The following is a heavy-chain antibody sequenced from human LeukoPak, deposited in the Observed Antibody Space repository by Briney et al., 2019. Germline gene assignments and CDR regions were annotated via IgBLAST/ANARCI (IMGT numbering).Heavy chain of an antibody. V-gene: IGHV4-34*01. CDR1: GGSFSGHY. D-gene: IGHD3-22*01. J-gene: IGHJ4*02. CDR3: ARGSDSSGYYSPVDY. Sequence: PSETLSLTCGVYGGSFSGHYWSWIRQPPGKGLGWIGEINHSGSTNYSPSLESRVTMSVDTSKNQFSLKLSSVTAADTAVYYCARGSDSSGYYSPVDYWGQGTLVTVSS. CDR2: INHSGST.